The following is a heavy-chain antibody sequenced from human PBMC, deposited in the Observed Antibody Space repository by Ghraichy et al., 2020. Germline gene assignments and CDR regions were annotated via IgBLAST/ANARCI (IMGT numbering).Heavy chain of an antibody. Sequence: SQTLSLTCTVPGGFISNYYWTWVRQCPWKGLEWIGYIRYSGVTDSASTNYNPSLNSRVIMLVDMSKNQFSLKLSSVTAADTAVYYCARSGLDGNYFDYYYYAMDVWGQGTTVSVSS. CDR2: IRYSGVTDSAST. CDR1: GGFISNYY. V-gene: IGHV4-59*08. J-gene: IGHJ6*02. CDR3: ARSGLDGNYFDYYYYAMDV. D-gene: IGHD3-22*01.